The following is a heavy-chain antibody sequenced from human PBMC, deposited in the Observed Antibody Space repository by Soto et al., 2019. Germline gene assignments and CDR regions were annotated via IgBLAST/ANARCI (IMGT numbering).Heavy chain of an antibody. CDR2: INAGNGNT. J-gene: IGHJ6*03. Sequence: QVQLVQSGAEVKKPGASVKVSCKASGYTFTSYAMHWVRQAPGQRLEWMGWINAGNGNTKYSQKFQGRVTITRDTYASTAYMELSSLRSEDTAVYYCARDRVTGTIVYYYYMDVWGKGTTVTVSS. CDR3: ARDRVTGTIVYYYYMDV. CDR1: GYTFTSYA. D-gene: IGHD1-7*01. V-gene: IGHV1-3*01.